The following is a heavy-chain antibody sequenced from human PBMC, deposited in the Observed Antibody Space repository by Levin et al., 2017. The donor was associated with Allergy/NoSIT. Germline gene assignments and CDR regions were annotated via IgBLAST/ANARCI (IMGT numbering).Heavy chain of an antibody. J-gene: IGHJ4*02. Sequence: KSGGSLRLSCTVSGDSISSFYWGWIRQPPGKGLEWIGYIHYTGSTNYSPSLKGRVTISRDMSKNQFSLKLSSVTASDTAMYYCARGFRGYSYGFDSWGQGTLVTVSS. CDR2: IHYTGST. D-gene: IGHD5-18*01. V-gene: IGHV4-59*08. CDR1: GDSISSFY. CDR3: ARGFRGYSYGFDS.